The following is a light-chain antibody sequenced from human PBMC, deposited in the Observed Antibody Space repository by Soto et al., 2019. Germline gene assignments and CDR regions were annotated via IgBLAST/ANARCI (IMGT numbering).Light chain of an antibody. J-gene: IGKJ4*01. CDR2: GVS. CDR3: QQYFTSPLN. Sequence: EVVLTQSPGTLSLSPGERATLSCRASQTVSSSFLAWYQQKPGQAPRLLIYGVSSRATGIPDRFSGTGSGTDFTLTISRLEPEDFAVYYCQQYFTSPLNLGGGTKVDIK. CDR1: QTVSSSF. V-gene: IGKV3-20*01.